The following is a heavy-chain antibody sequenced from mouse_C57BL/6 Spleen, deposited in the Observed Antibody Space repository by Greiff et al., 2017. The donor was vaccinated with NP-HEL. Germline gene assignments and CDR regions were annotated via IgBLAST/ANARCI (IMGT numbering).Heavy chain of an antibody. V-gene: IGHV3-6*01. J-gene: IGHJ3*01. CDR2: ISYDGSN. Sequence: ESGPGLVKPSQSLSLTCSVTGYSITSGYYWNWIRQFPGNKLEWMGYISYDGSNNYNPSLKNRISITRDTSKNQFFLKLNSVTTEDTATYYCAREDSSGYWFAYWGQGTLVTVSA. CDR1: GYSITSGYY. CDR3: AREDSSGYWFAY. D-gene: IGHD3-2*02.